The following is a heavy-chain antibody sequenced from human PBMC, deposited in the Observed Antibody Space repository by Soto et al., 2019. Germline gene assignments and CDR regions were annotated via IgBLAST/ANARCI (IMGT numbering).Heavy chain of an antibody. CDR2: ISSSSSYT. V-gene: IGHV3-11*06. J-gene: IGHJ6*02. Sequence: GGSLRLSCAASGFTFSDYYMSWIRQAPGKGLEWVSYISSSSSYTNYADPVKGRFTISRDNAKNSLYLQMNSLRAEDTAVYYCARVSSSSWAYYYYYYGMDVWGQGTTVTVSS. D-gene: IGHD6-13*01. CDR1: GFTFSDYY. CDR3: ARVSSSSWAYYYYYYGMDV.